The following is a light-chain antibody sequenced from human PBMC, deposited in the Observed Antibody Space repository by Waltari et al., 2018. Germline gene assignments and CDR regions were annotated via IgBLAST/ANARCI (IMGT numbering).Light chain of an antibody. CDR2: DVA. Sequence: LTQPASVSGSPGQSITISCTGTSSDIGGYNYVSWYQQHPGKAPKLMIYDVARWPSGVSNRFSGSKSGNTASLTISGLQAEDEADYYCTSYTTTKTVVFGGGTKVTVL. J-gene: IGLJ2*01. CDR1: SSDIGGYNY. V-gene: IGLV2-14*01. CDR3: TSYTTTKTVV.